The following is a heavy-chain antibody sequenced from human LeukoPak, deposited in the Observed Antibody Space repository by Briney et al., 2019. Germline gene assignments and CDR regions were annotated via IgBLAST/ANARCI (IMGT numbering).Heavy chain of an antibody. CDR2: INSDGNTI. D-gene: IGHD2-2*02. CDR3: ARGKGNYGYTGFDY. CDR1: GFTFRTYW. J-gene: IGHJ4*02. V-gene: IGHV3-74*01. Sequence: GGSLRLSCAASGFTFRTYWMHWVRQAPGKGLVWVSRINSDGNTINYADSVKGRFTISRDNAKNTVYLEMSSLRAEDTAVYYCARGKGNYGYTGFDYWGQGILVTVSS.